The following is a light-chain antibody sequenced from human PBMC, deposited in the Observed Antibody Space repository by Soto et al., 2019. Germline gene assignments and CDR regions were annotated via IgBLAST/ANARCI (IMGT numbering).Light chain of an antibody. CDR1: QSVSTNN. J-gene: IGKJ1*01. Sequence: SVLTQSPGTLAASPGERATLSCRASQSVSTNNLAWYQQRPGQAPSLLIYGASRRASGVPDRFSGSGSGTDFTLTISRLEPEDFAVYYCQQYGSSRQTFGQGTKVDI. CDR3: QQYGSSRQT. V-gene: IGKV3-20*01. CDR2: GAS.